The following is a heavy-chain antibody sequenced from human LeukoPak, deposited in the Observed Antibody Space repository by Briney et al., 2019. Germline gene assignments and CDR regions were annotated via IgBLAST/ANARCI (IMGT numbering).Heavy chain of an antibody. CDR2: ISYDGSNK. V-gene: IGHV3-30*18. CDR3: AKDPAYDFWSGYYTGSGFDY. Sequence: PGGSLRLSCAASGFTFSSYSMNWVRQAPGKGLEWVAVISYDGSNKYYADSVKGRFTISRDNSKNTLYLQMNSLRAEDTAVYYCAKDPAYDFWSGYYTGSGFDYWGQGTLVTVSS. J-gene: IGHJ4*02. D-gene: IGHD3-3*01. CDR1: GFTFSSYS.